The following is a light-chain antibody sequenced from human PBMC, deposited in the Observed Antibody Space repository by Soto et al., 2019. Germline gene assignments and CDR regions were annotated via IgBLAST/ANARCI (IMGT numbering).Light chain of an antibody. V-gene: IGKV3-20*01. J-gene: IGKJ5*01. CDR3: QQYGTSEII. Sequence: EIVMTQSPGTLSLSRGERATLSCRASQSLTNSFIAWYQQRTGQAPRLLIYDTSSRASGIPDRFSGSGSGTDFTLTISRLETEDFAVFYCQQYGTSEIIFGQGTRLEIK. CDR2: DTS. CDR1: QSLTNSF.